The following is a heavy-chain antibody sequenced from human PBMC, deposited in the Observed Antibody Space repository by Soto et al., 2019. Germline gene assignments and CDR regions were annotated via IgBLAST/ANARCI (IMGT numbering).Heavy chain of an antibody. D-gene: IGHD2-15*01. Sequence: QVQLVQSGAEVKKPGSSVKVSCKASGGTFSSYTISWVRQAPGQGLEWMGRIIPILGIANYAQKFQGRVTITADKSTSTAYIELSSLRSEDTDVYYCARESGGLFDIWGQGTMVTVSS. CDR1: GGTFSSYT. CDR3: ARESGGLFDI. CDR2: IIPILGIA. J-gene: IGHJ3*02. V-gene: IGHV1-69*08.